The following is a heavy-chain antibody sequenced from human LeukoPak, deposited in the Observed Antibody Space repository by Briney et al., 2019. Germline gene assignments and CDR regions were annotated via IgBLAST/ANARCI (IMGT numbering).Heavy chain of an antibody. CDR3: AREVRYTSSWCVYYYFDY. J-gene: IGHJ4*02. CDR2: ISSSGSTI. Sequence: GGSLRLSCAASGITFSDHYMSWIRQAPGKGLEWVAHISSSGSTIEYADSVKGRFAISRDNAKNSLYLQMTSLSVEDTAVYYCAREVRYTSSWCVYYYFDYWGQGTLVTVSS. CDR1: GITFSDHY. V-gene: IGHV3-11*01. D-gene: IGHD6-13*01.